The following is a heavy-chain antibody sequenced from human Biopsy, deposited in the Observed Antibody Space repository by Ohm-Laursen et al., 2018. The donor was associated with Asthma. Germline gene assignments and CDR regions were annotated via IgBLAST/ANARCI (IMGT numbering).Heavy chain of an antibody. V-gene: IGHV4-39*01. D-gene: IGHD6-13*01. CDR3: VRGSSSWHHGPFHYYYGLDV. CDR2: IYYSGTT. Sequence: PLDTLSLTCSLSSGSGGYMRSGNYYWGWIRQPPGKGLEWIGSIYYSGTTYYNPSLESRATVSADTSKNQFSLKLTSVTAADTAVYYCVRGSSSWHHGPFHYYYGLDVWGQGTTATVSS. CDR1: SGSGGYMRSGNYY. J-gene: IGHJ6*02.